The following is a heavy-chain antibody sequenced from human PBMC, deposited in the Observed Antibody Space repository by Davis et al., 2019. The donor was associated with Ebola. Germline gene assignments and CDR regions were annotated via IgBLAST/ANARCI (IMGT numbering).Heavy chain of an antibody. CDR2: ISGSGGST. D-gene: IGHD4-17*01. J-gene: IGHJ4*02. CDR3: ASADYGDYAFEY. V-gene: IGHV3-23*01. Sequence: GESLKISCAASGFTFSSYAMSWVRQAPGKGLEWVSAISGSGGSTYYADSVKGRFTISRDNSKNTLYLQMNSLRAEDTAVYYCASADYGDYAFEYWGQGTLVTVSS. CDR1: GFTFSSYA.